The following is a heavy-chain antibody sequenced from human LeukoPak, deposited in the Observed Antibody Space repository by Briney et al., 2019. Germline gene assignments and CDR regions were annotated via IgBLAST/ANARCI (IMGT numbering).Heavy chain of an antibody. J-gene: IGHJ4*02. CDR3: ARGRSYLSHYSDY. D-gene: IGHD3-22*01. CDR2: IYYSGST. Sequence: PSETLSLTCTVSGGSISSSSYYWGWIRQPPGKGLEWIGSIYYSGSTYYNPSLKSRVTISVDTSKNQFSLKLSSVTAADTAVYYCARGRSYLSHYSDYCGQGTLVTVSS. CDR1: GGSISSSSYY. V-gene: IGHV4-39*01.